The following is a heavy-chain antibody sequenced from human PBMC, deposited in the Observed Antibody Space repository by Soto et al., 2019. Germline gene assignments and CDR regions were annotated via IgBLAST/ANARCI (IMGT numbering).Heavy chain of an antibody. CDR3: ARDSGHGSGDYVHHYLDY. Sequence: PGVSLRLSCAASGFTFGSYGMSWVRQAPGKGLEWLATIKMDASEKKYVDSVKGRFTMSRDNAKNSLYLQMDSLRAEDTAVYYCARDSGHGSGDYVHHYLDYWGLGTLXT. J-gene: IGHJ4*01. V-gene: IGHV3-7*01. CDR2: IKMDASEK. CDR1: GFTFGSYG. D-gene: IGHD3-10*01.